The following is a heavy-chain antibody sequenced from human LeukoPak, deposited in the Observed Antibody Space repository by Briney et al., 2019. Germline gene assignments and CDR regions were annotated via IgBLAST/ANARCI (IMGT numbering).Heavy chain of an antibody. Sequence: ASVKVSCKASGYTFTSYDINWVRQATGQGLEWMGWINAGNGNTKYSQKFQGRVTITRDTSASTAYMELSSLRSEDTAVYYCARAVGTGSGSYSLDYWGQGTLVTVSS. D-gene: IGHD3-10*01. CDR2: INAGNGNT. CDR3: ARAVGTGSGSYSLDY. CDR1: GYTFTSYD. J-gene: IGHJ4*02. V-gene: IGHV1-3*01.